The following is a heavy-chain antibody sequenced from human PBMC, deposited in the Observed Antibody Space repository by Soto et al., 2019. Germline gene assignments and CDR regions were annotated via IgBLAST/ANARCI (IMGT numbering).Heavy chain of an antibody. Sequence: EVHLVESGGVVVQPGGSLRLSCAASGFTFHGYTMHWVRQRPGKGLEWVSLIRWDGSSTYYGDSVKGRFTISRDNNKDSLVLQMSSLTTEDTALYYCVKDMGYGGDSGPFYSRGQGTLVTVSS. CDR1: GFTFHGYT. D-gene: IGHD4-17*01. CDR3: VKDMGYGGDSGPFYS. J-gene: IGHJ4*02. V-gene: IGHV3-43*01. CDR2: IRWDGSST.